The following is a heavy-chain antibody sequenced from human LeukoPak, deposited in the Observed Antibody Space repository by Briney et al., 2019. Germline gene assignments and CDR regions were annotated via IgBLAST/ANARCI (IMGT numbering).Heavy chain of an antibody. V-gene: IGHV3-74*01. J-gene: IGHJ4*02. CDR2: INTDGSTT. D-gene: IGHD1-26*01. CDR3: AKAGSYRFDD. CDR1: GFTFSSYW. Sequence: GGSLRLSCAASGFTFSSYWMHWVRHAPGEGLVWVSRINTDGSTTNYADSMKGRFTISRDNAENTLYLQLNSLRAEDTPVYYCAKAGSYRFDDWGQGTLVTVSS.